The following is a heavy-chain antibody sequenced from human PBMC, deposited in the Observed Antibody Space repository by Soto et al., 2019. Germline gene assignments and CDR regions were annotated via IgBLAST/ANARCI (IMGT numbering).Heavy chain of an antibody. CDR2: ISGSGAST. J-gene: IGHJ4*02. CDR1: GFTFAGYST. D-gene: IGHD6-19*01. V-gene: IGHV3-23*01. Sequence: EVHLLESGGGLVQPGGSLRLSCAASGFTFAGYSTMSWVRPAPGKGLEWVSSISGSGASTYYADSVKGRFTISRDNSKNTLYLQMNTLRAEDTAFYYCAKDRGGFDGGWEYFDYWGQGALVTVSS. CDR3: AKDRGGFDGGWEYFDY.